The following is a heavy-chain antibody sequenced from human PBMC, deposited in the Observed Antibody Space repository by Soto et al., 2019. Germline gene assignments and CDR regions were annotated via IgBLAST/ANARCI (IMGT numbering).Heavy chain of an antibody. V-gene: IGHV1-2*04. CDR3: ARGSADIVVVPAANYYYYGMDV. CDR1: GYTFTGYY. CDR2: INPNSGGT. D-gene: IGHD2-2*01. J-gene: IGHJ6*02. Sequence: ASVKVSCKASGYTFTGYYMHWVRQAPGQGLEWMGWINPNSGGTNYAQKFQGWVTMTRDTSISTAYMELSRLRSDDTAVYYCARGSADIVVVPAANYYYYGMDVWGQGTTVTVSS.